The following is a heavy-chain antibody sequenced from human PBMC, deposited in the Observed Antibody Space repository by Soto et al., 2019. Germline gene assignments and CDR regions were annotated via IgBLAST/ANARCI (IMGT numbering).Heavy chain of an antibody. V-gene: IGHV3-23*01. CDR1: GFTFSSFT. CDR3: AKDRVGGTYPYYFDY. D-gene: IGHD1-26*01. Sequence: PGGSLRLSCAASGFTFSSFTMSWVRQAPGKGLEWVSGTSSTGGTSSYADSVKGRFTISRDNTKNTLYLQMSSLRAEDTAVYYCAKDRVGGTYPYYFDYWGQGSVVTVSS. J-gene: IGHJ4*02. CDR2: TSSTGGTS.